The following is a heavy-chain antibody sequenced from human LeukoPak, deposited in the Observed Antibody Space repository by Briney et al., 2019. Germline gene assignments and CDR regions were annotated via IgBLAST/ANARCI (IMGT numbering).Heavy chain of an antibody. D-gene: IGHD3-22*01. J-gene: IGHJ4*02. Sequence: SVKVSCKASGGTFSSYAISWVRQAPGQGLEWMGSIIPIFGTANYAQKFQGRVTITTDESTSTAYMELSSLRSADTAVYYCARENHPRASYDSSGYYYWGQGTLVTVSS. CDR3: ARENHPRASYDSSGYYY. V-gene: IGHV1-69*05. CDR2: IIPIFGTA. CDR1: GGTFSSYA.